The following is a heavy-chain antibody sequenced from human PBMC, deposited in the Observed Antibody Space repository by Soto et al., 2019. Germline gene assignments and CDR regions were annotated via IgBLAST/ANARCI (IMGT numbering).Heavy chain of an antibody. V-gene: IGHV3-21*01. CDR2: ISSGGDYI. J-gene: IGHJ5*02. CDR1: FTFSMYS. Sequence: EVQVVESGGGLVQPGGSLRLSCSFTFSMYSMNWVRQAPGKGLEWVASISSGGDYIKYADSVKGRFTISRDNAKNSVSLQMNILRVDDTAIYFCTRDQGGSYDSWFDPWGQGTLVTVSS. D-gene: IGHD1-26*01. CDR3: TRDQGGSYDSWFDP.